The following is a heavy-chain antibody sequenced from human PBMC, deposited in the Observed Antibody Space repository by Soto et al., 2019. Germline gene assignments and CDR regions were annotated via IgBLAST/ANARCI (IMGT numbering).Heavy chain of an antibody. CDR2: ITSSGSTI. D-gene: IGHD6-19*01. V-gene: IGHV3-11*01. Sequence: GSLRLSCAASVFTFSDYYMSWIRQAPGKGLEWVSYITSSGSTIYYADSVKGRFTISRDNAKNSLYLQMNSLRAEDTAVYYCARENEQWVAADNWGQGTLVTVT. CDR3: ARENEQWVAADN. CDR1: VFTFSDYY. J-gene: IGHJ4*02.